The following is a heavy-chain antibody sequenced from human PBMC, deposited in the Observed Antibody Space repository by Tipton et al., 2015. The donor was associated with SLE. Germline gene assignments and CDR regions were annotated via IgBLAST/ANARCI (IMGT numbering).Heavy chain of an antibody. Sequence: TLSLTCTVSGGSISSYYWNWIRQPPGKGLEWIGEINHSGSTNYNPSLKSRVTISVDTSKNQFSLKLSSVTAADTAVYYCATSGGGYYDSSGYLGFAFDIWGQGTMVTVSS. CDR3: ATSGGGYYDSSGYLGFAFDI. J-gene: IGHJ3*02. CDR1: GGSISSYY. D-gene: IGHD3-22*01. CDR2: INHSGST. V-gene: IGHV4-34*09.